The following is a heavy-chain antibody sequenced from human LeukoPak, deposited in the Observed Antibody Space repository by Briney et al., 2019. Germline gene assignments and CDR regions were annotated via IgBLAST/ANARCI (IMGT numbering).Heavy chain of an antibody. D-gene: IGHD3-10*01. Sequence: PGGSLRLSCAASGFTFSNAWMTWVRQAPGKGLEYVSAISSNGGSTYHADSVKGRFTISRDNSKNTLYLQMSSLRAEDTAVYYCVKVGLLWFGESSWAFDIWGQGTMVTVSS. J-gene: IGHJ3*02. CDR2: ISSNGGST. V-gene: IGHV3-64D*06. CDR1: GFTFSNAW. CDR3: VKVGLLWFGESSWAFDI.